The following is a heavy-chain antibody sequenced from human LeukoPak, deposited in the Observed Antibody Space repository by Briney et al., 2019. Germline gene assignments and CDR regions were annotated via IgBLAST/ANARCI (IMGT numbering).Heavy chain of an antibody. D-gene: IGHD3-3*01. V-gene: IGHV3-33*01. CDR1: GFTFSSYG. CDR2: IWYDGSNK. CDR3: ARGVYDFWSGYYRGGGVDY. J-gene: IGHJ4*02. Sequence: GGSLRLSCAASGFTFSSYGMHWVRQAPGKGLEWVAVIWYDGSNKYYADSVKGRFTISRDNAKNSLYLQMNSLRAEDTAVYYCARGVYDFWSGYYRGGGVDYWGQGTLVTVSS.